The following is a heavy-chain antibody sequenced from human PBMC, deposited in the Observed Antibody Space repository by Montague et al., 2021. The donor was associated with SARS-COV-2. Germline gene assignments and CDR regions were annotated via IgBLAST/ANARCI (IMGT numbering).Heavy chain of an antibody. V-gene: IGHV4-34*01. CDR1: GGSFSVYY. CDR2: INHSGTA. Sequence: SETLSLTCAVYGGSFSVYYWSWLRQSPRRGLEWIGEINHSGTANYNPSLKSRVSISVDTSKNQFTLKLTSVTAADTAMYYCAKEREVVRAARILVAFDVWGQGTMVTVSS. D-gene: IGHD2-15*01. CDR3: AKEREVVRAARILVAFDV. J-gene: IGHJ3*01.